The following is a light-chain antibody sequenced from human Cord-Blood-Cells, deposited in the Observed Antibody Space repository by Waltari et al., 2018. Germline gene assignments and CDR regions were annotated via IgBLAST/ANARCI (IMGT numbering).Light chain of an antibody. J-gene: IGLJ1*01. CDR2: EGS. V-gene: IGLV2-23*01. Sequence: QSAPTQPASVSGSPGQSIPISCPGTSSDVGSYNLFSWYHQHPGKAPKLMIYEGSKRPSGVSNRFSGSKSGNTASLTISGLQAEDEADYYCCSYAGSSTFYVFGTGTKVTVL. CDR1: SSDVGSYNL. CDR3: CSYAGSSTFYV.